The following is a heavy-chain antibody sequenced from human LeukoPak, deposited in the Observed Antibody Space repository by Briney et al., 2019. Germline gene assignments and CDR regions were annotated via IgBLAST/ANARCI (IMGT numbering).Heavy chain of an antibody. D-gene: IGHD3-9*01. CDR1: TFTFSNYA. CDR3: AKGPLYYDILTGYPYYFDY. Sequence: GGSLRLSCAASTFTFSNYAMNWVRQAPGKGLEWVALISYDGNIKYYADSVKGRFTISRDNSKNTLYLQMNSLRAEDTAVYYCAKGPLYYDILTGYPYYFDYWGQGTLVTVSS. J-gene: IGHJ4*02. V-gene: IGHV3-30*04. CDR2: ISYDGNIK.